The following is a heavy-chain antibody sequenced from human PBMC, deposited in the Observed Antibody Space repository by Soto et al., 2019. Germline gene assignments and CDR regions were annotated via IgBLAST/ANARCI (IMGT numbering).Heavy chain of an antibody. CDR1: GFTFSSYW. CDR2: INSDGSST. V-gene: IGHV3-74*01. CDR3: ARAGPNSGFDY. D-gene: IGHD1-26*01. Sequence: PGGSLRLSCAASGFTFSSYWMHWVRQAPGKGLVWVSRINSDGSSTSYADSVKGRFTISRDNAKNTLYLQMNGLRAEDTAVYYCARAGPNSGFDYWGQGTLVTVSS. J-gene: IGHJ4*02.